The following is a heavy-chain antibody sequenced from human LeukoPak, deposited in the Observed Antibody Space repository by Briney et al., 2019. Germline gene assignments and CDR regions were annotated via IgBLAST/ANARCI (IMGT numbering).Heavy chain of an antibody. CDR2: NYYCVNS. CDR3: VRDAYDSSGYGVLGFDY. D-gene: IGHD3-22*01. Sequence: SQPLTLPCTVSGGSISIGDDYWTWIRQPPGKGLESNGYNYYCVNSYYNPSLKSRVTISVDTSKNQFSLKLSSVTAADTAVYYCVRDAYDSSGYGVLGFDYWGQGTLVTVSS. V-gene: IGHV4-30-4*01. CDR1: GGSISIGDDY. J-gene: IGHJ4*02.